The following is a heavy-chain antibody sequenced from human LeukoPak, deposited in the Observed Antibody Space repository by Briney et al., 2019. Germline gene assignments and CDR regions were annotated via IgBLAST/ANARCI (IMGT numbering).Heavy chain of an antibody. CDR2: INHSGST. CDR1: GGSFSGYY. V-gene: IGHV4-34*01. Sequence: SETLSLTCAVYGGSFSGYYWSWIRQPPGKGLEWIGEINHSGSTNYNPSLKSRVTISVDTSKNQFSLKLSSVTAADTAVYYCARATMVAGYYYFDYWGQGTLVTVSP. CDR3: ARATMVAGYYYFDY. J-gene: IGHJ4*02. D-gene: IGHD1-26*01.